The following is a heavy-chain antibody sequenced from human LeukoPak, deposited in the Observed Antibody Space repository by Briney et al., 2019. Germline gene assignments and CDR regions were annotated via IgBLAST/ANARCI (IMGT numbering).Heavy chain of an antibody. CDR1: GFTFSVYN. J-gene: IGHJ6*02. CDR3: AKAVWFGEFDYYFFGLDV. V-gene: IGHV3-21*04. CDR2: ISSSGHYI. Sequence: GGSLRLSCAASGFTFSVYNMNWVRQAPGKGLEWVASISSSGHYIYYADSVKGRFTISRDNAKDSLFLQMNSLRPEDTALYYCAKAVWFGEFDYYFFGLDVWGQGTTVTVSS. D-gene: IGHD3-10*01.